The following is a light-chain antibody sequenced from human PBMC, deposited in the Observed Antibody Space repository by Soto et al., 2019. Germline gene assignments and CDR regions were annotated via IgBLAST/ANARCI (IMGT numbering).Light chain of an antibody. CDR2: EAS. J-gene: IGKJ1*01. CDR1: QTSATY. Sequence: DIEMTNCPNSLSASMGDRVPITRRASQTSATYINWYQQKSGSAPRLLIYEASGLQSGVPSRFSGSGSGTHFALTISNFQPEDSATYFCQQTYTNPQTSCQRTKVDI. CDR3: QQTYTNPQT. V-gene: IGKV1-39*01.